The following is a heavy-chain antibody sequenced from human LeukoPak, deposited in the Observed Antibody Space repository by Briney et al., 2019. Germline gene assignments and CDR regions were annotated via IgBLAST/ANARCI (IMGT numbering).Heavy chain of an antibody. CDR2: IKQDGSEK. CDR1: GFTFSSYW. CDR3: ARIAPGIAVAGTPDY. Sequence: PGGSLRLSCAASGFTFSSYWMSWVRQAPGKGLEWVANIKQDGSEKYYVDSVKGRFTISRDNSKNTLYLQMNSLRADDTAVYYCARIAPGIAVAGTPDYWGQGTLVTVSS. D-gene: IGHD6-19*01. J-gene: IGHJ4*02. V-gene: IGHV3-7*03.